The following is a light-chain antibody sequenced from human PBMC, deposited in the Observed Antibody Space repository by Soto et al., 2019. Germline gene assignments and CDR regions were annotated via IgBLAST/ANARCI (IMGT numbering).Light chain of an antibody. CDR2: GNN. J-gene: IGLJ1*01. Sequence: QSVLTQPPSVSGAPGQRVTISCTGSSSNIGAGYDVHWYQHLPGTAPKLLIYGNNYRPSGVPDRFSGSKSGTSASLAITGLQADDEADYSCQSYDNSLTGLHVFGTGTKLTVL. CDR3: QSYDNSLTGLHV. V-gene: IGLV1-40*01. CDR1: SSNIGAGYD.